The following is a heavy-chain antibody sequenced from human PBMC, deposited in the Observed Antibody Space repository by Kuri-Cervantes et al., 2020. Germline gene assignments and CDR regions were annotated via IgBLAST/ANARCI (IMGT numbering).Heavy chain of an antibody. CDR3: ARGPDPYDFWSGYYPSGYFDY. V-gene: IGHV3-66*01. D-gene: IGHD3-3*01. CDR1: GFTVSSNY. CDR2: IYSGGST. Sequence: GGSLRLSCAASGFTVSSNYMSWVRQAPGKGLEWVSVIYSGGSTYYADSVKGGFTISRDNSKNTLYLQMNSLRAEDTAVYYCARGPDPYDFWSGYYPSGYFDYWGQGTLVTVSS. J-gene: IGHJ4*02.